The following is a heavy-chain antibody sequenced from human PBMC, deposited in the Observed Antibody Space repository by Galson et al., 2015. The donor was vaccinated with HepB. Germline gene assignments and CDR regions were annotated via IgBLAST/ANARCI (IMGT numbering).Heavy chain of an antibody. J-gene: IGHJ3*02. CDR2: ISYDGSNK. CDR1: GFTFSSYG. CDR3: AKGTNPNLRDYYDSSGPHDAFDI. V-gene: IGHV3-30*18. D-gene: IGHD3-22*01. Sequence: SLRLSCAASGFTFSSYGMHWVRQAPGKGLEWVAVISYDGSNKYYADSVKGRFTISRDNSKNTLYLQMNSLRAEDTAVYYCAKGTNPNLRDYYDSSGPHDAFDIWGQGTMVTVSS.